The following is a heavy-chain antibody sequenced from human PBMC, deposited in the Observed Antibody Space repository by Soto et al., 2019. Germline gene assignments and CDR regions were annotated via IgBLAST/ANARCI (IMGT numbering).Heavy chain of an antibody. V-gene: IGHV4-39*07. Sequence: PSETLSLTCTVSGGSISSGDYYWSWIRQPPGKGLEWIGEINHSGSTNYNPSLKSRVTISVDTSKNQFSLKLSSVTAADTAVYYCARVPRVVVGTTSYYYGMDVWGQGTTVTVSS. D-gene: IGHD2-15*01. J-gene: IGHJ6*02. CDR2: INHSGST. CDR3: ARVPRVVVGTTSYYYGMDV. CDR1: GGSISSGDYY.